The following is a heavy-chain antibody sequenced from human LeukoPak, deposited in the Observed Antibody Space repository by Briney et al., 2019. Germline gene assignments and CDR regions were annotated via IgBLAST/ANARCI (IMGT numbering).Heavy chain of an antibody. Sequence: GGSLRLSCAASGFTFSNAWMTWVRRAPGKGLEWVGRIKSRSDAGTTDYAAPVKGRFTISRDDSKNTLYLQMNSLKTEDTAVYYCTTDLGITMIRGVFVFWGQGTLVTVSS. V-gene: IGHV3-15*01. CDR2: IKSRSDAGTT. D-gene: IGHD3-10*01. CDR1: GFTFSNAW. J-gene: IGHJ4*02. CDR3: TTDLGITMIRGVFVF.